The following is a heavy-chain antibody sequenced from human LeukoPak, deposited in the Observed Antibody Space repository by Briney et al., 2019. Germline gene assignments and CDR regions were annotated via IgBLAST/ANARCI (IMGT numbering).Heavy chain of an antibody. CDR1: GYSFTSYW. V-gene: IGHV5-51*01. D-gene: IGHD2-15*01. J-gene: IGHJ4*02. CDR3: ARRVTGYCSGGSCYSGYYFDY. Sequence: GESLKISFKGSGYSFTSYWIGWVRQMPGKGLEWMGIIYPGDSDTRHSPSFQGQVTISADKSISTVYLQWSSLKASDTAMYYCARRVTGYCSGGSCYSGYYFDYWGQGTLVTVSS. CDR2: IYPGDSDT.